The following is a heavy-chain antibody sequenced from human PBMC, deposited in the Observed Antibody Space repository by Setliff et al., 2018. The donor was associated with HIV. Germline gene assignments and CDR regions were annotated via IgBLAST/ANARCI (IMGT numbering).Heavy chain of an antibody. CDR3: ARARGLLPYYYLDV. CDR2: IHTTGST. CDR1: GDSISSGSYY. D-gene: IGHD3-10*01. J-gene: IGHJ6*03. Sequence: SETLSLTCSVSGDSISSGSYYWSWIRLPAGKGLEWIGQIHTTGSTNYNPSLKSRVTISIDTSKNQFSLKLNSVTATDTAVYYCARARGLLPYYYLDVWGKGTTVTVSS. V-gene: IGHV4-61*09.